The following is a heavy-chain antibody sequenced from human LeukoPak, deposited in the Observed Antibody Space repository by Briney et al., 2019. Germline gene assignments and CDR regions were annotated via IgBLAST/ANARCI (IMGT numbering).Heavy chain of an antibody. J-gene: IGHJ4*02. V-gene: IGHV1-46*01. CDR2: INPSSGST. D-gene: IGHD1-7*01. CDR1: GYTFTSYY. CDR3: ASSTVITGTGYFDY. Sequence: ASVKVSCKASGYTFTSYYMHWVRQAPGQGLEWMGIINPSSGSTSYAQKFQGRVTMTRDMSTSTVYMELSSLRSEDTAVYYCASSTVITGTGYFDYWGQGTLVTVSS.